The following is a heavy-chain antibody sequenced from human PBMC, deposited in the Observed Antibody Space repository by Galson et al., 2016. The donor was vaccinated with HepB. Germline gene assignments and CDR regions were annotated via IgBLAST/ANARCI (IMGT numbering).Heavy chain of an antibody. V-gene: IGHV3-21*01. CDR3: ARGVEVEVVVTEDEYFPH. CDR2: ITGSSSHT. D-gene: IGHD3-22*01. J-gene: IGHJ1*01. CDR1: GFAFEADS. Sequence: SLRLSCAASGFAFEADSMNWVRQSPGKGLEWISSITGSSSHTYYADSVKGRFAISRDNGKKSLFLQMNGLRPEDTAVYYCARGVEVEVVVTEDEYFPHWGQGILVIVSS.